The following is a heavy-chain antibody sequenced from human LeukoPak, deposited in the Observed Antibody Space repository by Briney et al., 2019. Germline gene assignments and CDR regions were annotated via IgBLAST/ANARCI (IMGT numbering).Heavy chain of an antibody. V-gene: IGHV1-18*01. D-gene: IGHD4-11*01. Sequence: ASVKVSCKASGYTFTGYGIIWVRQAPGQGLEWMGWISAYNGNTNYAQKLQGRVTMATDTSTSTAYMELRSLRSDDTAVYYCARGKDPVAVTAPNWFDPWGQGTLVTVSS. CDR1: GYTFTGYG. CDR3: ARGKDPVAVTAPNWFDP. CDR2: ISAYNGNT. J-gene: IGHJ5*02.